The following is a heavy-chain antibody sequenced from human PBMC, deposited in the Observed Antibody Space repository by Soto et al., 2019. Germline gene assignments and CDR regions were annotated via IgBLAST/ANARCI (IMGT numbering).Heavy chain of an antibody. CDR3: ASSSPMSWDPYFDY. Sequence: PSQTLSLTCAISGDSVSSNSAAWNWIRQSPSRGLEWLGRTYYRSKWYNDYAVSVKSRITINPDTSKNQFSLQLNSVTPEDTVVYYCASSSPMSWDPYFDYWGQGTLVTVS. V-gene: IGHV6-1*01. D-gene: IGHD3-22*01. CDR2: TYYRSKWYN. CDR1: GDSVSSNSAA. J-gene: IGHJ4*02.